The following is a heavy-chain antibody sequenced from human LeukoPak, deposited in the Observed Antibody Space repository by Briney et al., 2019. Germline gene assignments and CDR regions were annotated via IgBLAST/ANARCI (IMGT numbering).Heavy chain of an antibody. CDR3: ARGGYLTYLIDY. V-gene: IGHV3-48*04. D-gene: IGHD3-22*01. CDR2: IGIWGSTI. J-gene: IGHJ4*02. CDR1: GFTFTRHS. Sequence: GGSLRLSCAASGFTFTRHSMNWVRQAPGKGLEWVSFIGIWGSTIYYADSVKGRFTISRDNAKNTVYLQMNSLRVEDTAVYYCARGGYLTYLIDYWGQGTLVTVSS.